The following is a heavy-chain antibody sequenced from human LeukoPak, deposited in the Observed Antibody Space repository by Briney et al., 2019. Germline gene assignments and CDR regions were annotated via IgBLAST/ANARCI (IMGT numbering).Heavy chain of an antibody. CDR2: IYYSGST. J-gene: IGHJ5*02. CDR1: GGSISSSSYY. CDR3: ARADRLDGGPYLIGP. Sequence: SETLSLTCTVSGGSISSSSYYWGWIRQPPGKGLEWIGSIYYSGSTYYNPSLKSRVTISVDTSKNQFSLKLSSVTAADTAVYYCARADRLDGGPYLIGPWGQGTLVTVSS. D-gene: IGHD2-21*01. V-gene: IGHV4-39*07.